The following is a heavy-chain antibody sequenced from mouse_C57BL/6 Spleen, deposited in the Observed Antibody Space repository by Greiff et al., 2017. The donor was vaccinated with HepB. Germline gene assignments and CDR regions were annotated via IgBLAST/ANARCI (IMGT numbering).Heavy chain of an antibody. Sequence: EVMLVESGGDLVKPGGSLKLSCAASGFTFSSYGMSWVRQTPDKRLEWVATISSGGSYTYYPDSVKGRFTISRDNAKNTLYLQMSSLKSEDTAMYYCASPIYDGTAGWFADWGQGTLVTVSA. CDR2: ISSGGSYT. CDR1: GFTFSSYG. J-gene: IGHJ3*01. D-gene: IGHD2-3*01. V-gene: IGHV5-6*01. CDR3: ASPIYDGTAGWFAD.